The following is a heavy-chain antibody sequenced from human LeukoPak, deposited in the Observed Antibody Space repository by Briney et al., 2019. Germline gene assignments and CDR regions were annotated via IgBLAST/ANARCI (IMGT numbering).Heavy chain of an antibody. Sequence: GGSLRLSCAASGFTFSRYAMHWVRQAPGKGLEWVAVISYDGSKKYYADSVEGRFTISRDNSKNTLYLQMNSLRPEDTAVYYCARDLRLGAPDYFDYWGQGTLVTVPS. CDR2: ISYDGSKK. CDR1: GFTFSRYA. V-gene: IGHV3-30-3*01. CDR3: ARDLRLGAPDYFDY. J-gene: IGHJ4*02. D-gene: IGHD1-14*01.